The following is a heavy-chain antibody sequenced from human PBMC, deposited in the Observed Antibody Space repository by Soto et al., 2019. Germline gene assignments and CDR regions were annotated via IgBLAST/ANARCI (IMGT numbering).Heavy chain of an antibody. V-gene: IGHV1-3*01. CDR1: GYTFTSYA. Sequence: XSVKVSCKASGYTFTSYAMHWVRQAPGQRLEWMGWINAGNGNTKYSQKFQGRVTITRDTSASTAYMELSSLRSEDTAVYYCARDATQVVPAAMYNWFDHWGQGTLVTVSS. CDR3: ARDATQVVPAAMYNWFDH. D-gene: IGHD2-2*01. CDR2: INAGNGNT. J-gene: IGHJ5*02.